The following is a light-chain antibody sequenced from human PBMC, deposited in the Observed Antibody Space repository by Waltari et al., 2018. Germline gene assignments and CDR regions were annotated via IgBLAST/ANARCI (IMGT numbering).Light chain of an antibody. CDR3: ETGGHGTWV. Sequence: QLVLTQSPLASASLGASVKLTCTLSRCHTGNLIAGLPQQPGKGPRYWMKVNRDGSHRTGAEIPDRFSGSSSGAERDLTISSLQSEDEADYYCETGGHGTWVFGGGTRLAVL. CDR2: VNRDGSH. J-gene: IGLJ3*02. V-gene: IGLV4-69*01. CDR1: RCHTGNL.